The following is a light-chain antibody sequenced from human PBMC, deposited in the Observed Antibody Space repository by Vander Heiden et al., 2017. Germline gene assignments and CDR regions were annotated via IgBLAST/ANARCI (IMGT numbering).Light chain of an antibody. CDR1: KLGDKY. Sequence: SYELTQPPSVSVSPGQTASITCSGDKLGDKYACWYQQKPGQSPVLGIYQDSKRPSGIPERFYGSNSGKTANLTISGTQAVDESYDYCQAWNSRTVVFGGGTKLTVL. J-gene: IGLJ2*01. CDR3: QAWNSRTVV. CDR2: QDS. V-gene: IGLV3-1*01.